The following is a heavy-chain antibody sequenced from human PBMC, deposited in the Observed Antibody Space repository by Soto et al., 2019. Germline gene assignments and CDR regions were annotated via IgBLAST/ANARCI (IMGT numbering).Heavy chain of an antibody. V-gene: IGHV1-18*04. D-gene: IGHD3-9*01. Sequence: ASVKVPCTASGCTFTGYGMSWVRQAPVQGLEWMGWISAYNGNTKYAQKFQGRVTMTTDTSTSTAYMELRSLRSDDTAVYYCAREPLNDWSPRRPNSSFDYWGRGTLVSVSS. J-gene: IGHJ4*02. CDR3: AREPLNDWSPRRPNSSFDY. CDR2: ISAYNGNT. CDR1: GCTFTGYG.